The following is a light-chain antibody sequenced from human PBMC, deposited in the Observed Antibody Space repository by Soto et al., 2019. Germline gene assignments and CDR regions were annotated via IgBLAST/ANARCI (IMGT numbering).Light chain of an antibody. CDR1: QGINTY. CDR3: QQLNNYPIT. Sequence: DIQLTQSPSFLSASVGDRVTITCRASQGINTYLAWYQQKPGKAPNLLIYGASTLQSGVPSRFSGSRSGTEFTLTISSLQPEDFATYYCQQLNNYPITFGGGTKVEIK. V-gene: IGKV1-9*01. CDR2: GAS. J-gene: IGKJ4*01.